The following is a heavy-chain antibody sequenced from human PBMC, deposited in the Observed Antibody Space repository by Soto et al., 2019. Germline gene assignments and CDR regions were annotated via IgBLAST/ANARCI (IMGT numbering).Heavy chain of an antibody. CDR2: IYHSGST. V-gene: IGHV4-4*02. CDR1: GGSISSSNW. CDR3: ARSNVRGVINPYYYGMDV. J-gene: IGHJ6*02. Sequence: SETLSLTCAVSGGSISSSNWWSWVRQPPGKGLEWIGEIYHSGSTNYNPSLKSRVTISVDKSKNQYSLKLSSVTAADTAVYYCARSNVRGVINPYYYGMDVWGQVNTVT. D-gene: IGHD3-10*01.